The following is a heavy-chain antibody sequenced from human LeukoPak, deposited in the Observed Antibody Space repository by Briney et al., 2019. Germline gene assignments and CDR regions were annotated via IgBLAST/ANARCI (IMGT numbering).Heavy chain of an antibody. V-gene: IGHV3-30*04. J-gene: IGHJ4*02. CDR1: GFRFSTYE. Sequence: GRSLRLSCAASGFRFSTYEMHWVRQAPGKGLDWVAVISGDGDYKYYTDSVKGRFTISRDNSKNTVYLQMSSLRVDDTAIFYCARQGGSGVFDYWGQGTLVTVSA. CDR3: ARQGGSGVFDY. CDR2: ISGDGDYK. D-gene: IGHD1-26*01.